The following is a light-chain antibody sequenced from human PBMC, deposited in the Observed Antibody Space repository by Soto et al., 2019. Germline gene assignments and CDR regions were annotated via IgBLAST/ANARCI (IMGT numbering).Light chain of an antibody. J-gene: IGKJ1*01. CDR2: RSS. V-gene: IGKV3-15*01. CDR3: QQYNNWPKM. Sequence: EIVMTQSPATLSVSPGERATLSCRASQDVLTNLAWYQQKPGQSPRLLIYRSSTRATGVPASFSGSGSGTEFTLIISSLQSEDFAVYYCQQYNNWPKMFGQGTKVEIK. CDR1: QDVLTN.